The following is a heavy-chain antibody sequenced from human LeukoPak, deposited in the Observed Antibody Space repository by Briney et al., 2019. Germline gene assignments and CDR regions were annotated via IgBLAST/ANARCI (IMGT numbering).Heavy chain of an antibody. CDR3: ARSLASIYGDYESYDSSGYADY. J-gene: IGHJ4*02. D-gene: IGHD3-22*01. Sequence: ASVKVSCKASGYTFTSYGISWVRQAPGQGLEWMGWISAYNGNTNYAQKLQGRVTMTTDTSTSTAYMELRSLRSDDTAVYYCARSLASIYGDYESYDSSGYADYWGQGTLVTVSS. CDR1: GYTFTSYG. V-gene: IGHV1-18*01. CDR2: ISAYNGNT.